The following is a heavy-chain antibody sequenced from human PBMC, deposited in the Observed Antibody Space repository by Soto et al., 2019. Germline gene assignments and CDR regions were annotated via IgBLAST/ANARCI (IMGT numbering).Heavy chain of an antibody. CDR3: PTDGYYYDSSGYYICDY. Sequence: GGSLSLSCAASGFTFSNAWMSWVRQAPGKGLEWVGRIKSKTDDGTTDYAAPVKGILTISRDDSKNTLYLQMNSLKTEDTDVHYRPTDGYYYDSSGYYICDYWGQGPLVNVSS. CDR2: IKSKTDDGTT. D-gene: IGHD3-22*01. V-gene: IGHV3-15*01. J-gene: IGHJ4*02. CDR1: GFTFSNAW.